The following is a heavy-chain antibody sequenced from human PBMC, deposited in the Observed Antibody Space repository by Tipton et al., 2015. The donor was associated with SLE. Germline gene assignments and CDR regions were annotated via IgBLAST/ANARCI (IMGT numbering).Heavy chain of an antibody. CDR1: GGSISSGSYY. Sequence: TLSLTCTVSGGSISSGSYYWSWIRQPAGKGLEWIGHIYTSGSTNYNPSLKSRVTISVDTSKNQFSLKLSSVTAADTAVYYCARDWVVGATLDRFDPWGQGTLVTVSS. D-gene: IGHD1-26*01. J-gene: IGHJ5*02. CDR2: IYTSGST. V-gene: IGHV4-61*09. CDR3: ARDWVVGATLDRFDP.